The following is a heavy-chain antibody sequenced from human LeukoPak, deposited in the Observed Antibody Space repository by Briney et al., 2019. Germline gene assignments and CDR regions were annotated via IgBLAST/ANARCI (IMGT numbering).Heavy chain of an antibody. CDR3: ARSTGGGSYYFDY. D-gene: IGHD1-26*01. J-gene: IGHJ4*02. CDR2: IYHSGST. V-gene: IGHV4-4*02. Sequence: PSGTLSLTCAVSGGSISSSNWWSWVRQPPGKGLEWIGEIYHSGSTNYNPSLKSRVTISVDKSKNQFSLKLSSVTAADTAVYYCARSTGGGSYYFDYWGQGTLVTVSS. CDR1: GGSISSSNW.